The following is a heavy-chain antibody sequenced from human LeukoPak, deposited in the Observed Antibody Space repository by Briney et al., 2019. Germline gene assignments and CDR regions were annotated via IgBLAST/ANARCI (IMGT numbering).Heavy chain of an antibody. CDR3: AKDSRRKWELRD. V-gene: IGHV3-30*02. CDR2: IRYDGSNK. CDR1: GFTFSSYG. Sequence: QAGGSLRLSCAASGFTFSSYGMHWVRQAPGKGLEWVAFIRYDGSNKYYADSVKGRFTISRDNSKNTLYLQMNSLRAEDTAVYYCAKDSRRKWELRDWGQGTLVTVSS. D-gene: IGHD1-26*01. J-gene: IGHJ4*02.